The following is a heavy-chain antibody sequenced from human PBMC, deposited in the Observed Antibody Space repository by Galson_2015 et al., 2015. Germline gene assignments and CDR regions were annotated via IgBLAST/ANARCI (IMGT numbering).Heavy chain of an antibody. D-gene: IGHD5-18*01. CDR1: GFTFSSYA. CDR3: AKDLLLALWLWGGFDY. CDR2: ISGSGGST. Sequence: SLRLSCAASGFTFSSYAMSWVRQAPGKGLEWVSAISGSGGSTYYADSVKGRFTISRDNSKNTLYLQMNSLRAEDTAVYYCAKDLLLALWLWGGFDYWGQGTLVTVSS. J-gene: IGHJ4*02. V-gene: IGHV3-23*01.